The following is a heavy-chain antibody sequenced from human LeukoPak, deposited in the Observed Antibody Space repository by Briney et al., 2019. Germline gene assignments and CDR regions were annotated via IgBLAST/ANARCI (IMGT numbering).Heavy chain of an antibody. D-gene: IGHD2-8*01. J-gene: IGHJ6*03. CDR2: INHSGST. CDR3: ARCLIVRALVQGNYYYMDV. V-gene: IGHV4-34*01. Sequence: PSETLSLTCAVYGGSFSGYYWSWIRQPPGKGLEWIGEINHSGSTNYNPSLKSRVTISVDTSKNQFSLKLSSVTAADTAVYYCARCLIVRALVQGNYYYMDVWGKGTTLTVSS. CDR1: GGSFSGYY.